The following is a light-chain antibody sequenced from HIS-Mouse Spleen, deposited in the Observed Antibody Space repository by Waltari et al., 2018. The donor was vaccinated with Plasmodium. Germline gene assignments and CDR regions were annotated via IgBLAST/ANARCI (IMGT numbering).Light chain of an antibody. CDR2: DNN. V-gene: IGLV1-51*01. J-gene: IGLJ2*01. Sequence: QSVLTQPPSVSAAPGQKVTISCPGSSPNLGNTYVPCYQQPPGTAPKLLIYDNNKRPSGIPDRFSGSKSGTSATLGITGLQTGDEADYYCGTWDSSLSAGVVFGGGTKLTVL. CDR3: GTWDSSLSAGVV. CDR1: SPNLGNTY.